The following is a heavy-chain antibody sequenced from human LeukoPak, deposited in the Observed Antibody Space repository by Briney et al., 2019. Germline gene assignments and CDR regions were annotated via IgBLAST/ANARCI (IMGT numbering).Heavy chain of an antibody. J-gene: IGHJ5*02. V-gene: IGHV4-39*07. D-gene: IGHD1-26*01. CDR3: ASVVGATTSNWFDP. CDR1: GGSIGSSSYY. Sequence: PSETLSLTCTVSGGSIGSSSYYWGWIRQPPGKGLEWIGSIYYSGSTYYNPSLKSRVTISVDTSKNQFSLKLSSVTAADTAVYYCASVVGATTSNWFDPWGQGTLVTVSS. CDR2: IYYSGST.